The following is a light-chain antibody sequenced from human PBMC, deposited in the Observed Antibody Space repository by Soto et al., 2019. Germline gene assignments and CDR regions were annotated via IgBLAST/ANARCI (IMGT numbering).Light chain of an antibody. Sequence: QSVLTQPASVSGSPGQSITISCTGTSSDVGSYNLVSWYQQHPGKAPKLMIYEGSKRPSGVSNRFSGSKSGNTASLTISGLQAGDDANYYCCSYAGSSTFVVFGGGTKLTVL. V-gene: IGLV2-23*03. CDR1: SSDVGSYNL. J-gene: IGLJ3*02. CDR2: EGS. CDR3: CSYAGSSTFVV.